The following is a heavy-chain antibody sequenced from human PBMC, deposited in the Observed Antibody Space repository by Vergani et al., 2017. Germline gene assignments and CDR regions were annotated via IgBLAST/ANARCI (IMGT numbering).Heavy chain of an antibody. V-gene: IGHV4-39*01. CDR1: GGSISSTSYH. CDR2: IYYSGST. D-gene: IGHD3-22*01. J-gene: IGHJ4*02. Sequence: QLQLQESGPGLVKPSETLSLTCTVSGGSISSTSYHWGWIRQPPGKGLEWIGSIYYSGSTNYNPSLKSRVTISVDTSKNQFSLKLSCVTAADTAVYYCARHVYSRIVVVIAYFDYWGQGTLVTVSS. CDR3: ARHVYSRIVVVIAYFDY.